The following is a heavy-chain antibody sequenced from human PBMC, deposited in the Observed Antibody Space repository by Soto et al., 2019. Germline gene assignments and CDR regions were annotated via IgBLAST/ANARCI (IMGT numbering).Heavy chain of an antibody. J-gene: IGHJ5*02. CDR2: IRTKTNNYAT. CDR3: TGQWALGDP. V-gene: IGHV3-73*01. Sequence: ILSNAAPRFTVKDSAINWVRQASGKGLEWVGRIRTKTNNYATTYTVSLKGRFTISRDDSKNTAYLQMNSLKTEDTAVYYCTGQWALGDPWGQGTLVTVSS. CDR1: RFTVKDSA. D-gene: IGHD3-16*01.